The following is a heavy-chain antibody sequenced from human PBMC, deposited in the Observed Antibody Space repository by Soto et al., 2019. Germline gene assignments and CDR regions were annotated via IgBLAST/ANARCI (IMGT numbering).Heavy chain of an antibody. V-gene: IGHV5-51*01. CDR1: GYSFTSYW. CDR2: IYPGDSDT. Sequence: GESLKISCKGSGYSFTSYWIGWVRQMPGKGLEWMGIIYPGDSDTRHSPSFQGQVTISADKSISTAYLQWSSLKASDTAMYYCARLGGYCSSTKCYGGGDYWGQGTQVTVSS. D-gene: IGHD2-2*01. CDR3: ARLGGYCSSTKCYGGGDY. J-gene: IGHJ4*02.